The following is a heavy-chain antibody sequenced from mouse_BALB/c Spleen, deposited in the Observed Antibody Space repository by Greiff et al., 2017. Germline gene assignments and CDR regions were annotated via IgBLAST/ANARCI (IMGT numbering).Heavy chain of an antibody. D-gene: IGHD2-4*01. J-gene: IGHJ2*01. CDR2: INPSTGYT. CDR3: ARSRGITTFDY. V-gene: IGHV1-7*01. CDR1: GYTFTSYW. Sequence: QVQLQQSGAELAKPGASVKMSCKASGYTFTSYWMHWVKQRPGQGLEWIGYINPSTGYTEYNQKFKDKATLTADKSSSTAYMQLSSLTSEDSAVYYCARSRGITTFDYWGQGTTLTVSS.